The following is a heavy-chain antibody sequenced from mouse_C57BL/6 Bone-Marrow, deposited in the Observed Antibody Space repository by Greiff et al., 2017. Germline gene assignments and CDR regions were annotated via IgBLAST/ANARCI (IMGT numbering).Heavy chain of an antibody. CDR1: GYTFTSYW. V-gene: IGHV1-7*01. D-gene: IGHD2-2*01. J-gene: IGHJ1*03. CDR2: INPSSGYT. Sequence: QVQLKQSGAELAKPGASVKLSCKASGYTFTSYWMHWVKQRPGQGLEWIGYINPSSGYTKYNQKFKDKATLTADKSSSTAYMQLSSLTYEDSAVYYCARSLRGLRPYWYFDVWGTGTTVTVSS. CDR3: ARSLRGLRPYWYFDV.